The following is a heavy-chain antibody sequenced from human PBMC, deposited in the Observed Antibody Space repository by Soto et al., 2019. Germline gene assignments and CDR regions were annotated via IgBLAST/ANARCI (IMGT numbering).Heavy chain of an antibody. CDR1: GGSISSYY. CDR2: IYYSGST. J-gene: IGHJ5*02. V-gene: IGHV4-59*08. D-gene: IGHD5-18*01. Sequence: PSETLSLTCPVSGGSISSYYWSWIRQPPGKGLEWIGYIYYSGSTNYNPSLKSRVTISVDTSKNQFSLKLSSVTAADTAVYYCARLVWSYGTWFDPWGQGTLVTVS. CDR3: ARLVWSYGTWFDP.